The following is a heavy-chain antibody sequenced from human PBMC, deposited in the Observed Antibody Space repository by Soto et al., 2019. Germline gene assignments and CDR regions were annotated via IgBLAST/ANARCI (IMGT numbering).Heavy chain of an antibody. Sequence: QVQLQQWGAGLLKPSETLSLTCAVYGGSFSGYYWSWIRQPPGKGLEWIGEINHSGSTNYNPSLKSRVTISVDTSKNQFSLKLSSVTAADTAVYYCARGSRASSWAFDYWGQGTLVTVSS. J-gene: IGHJ4*02. CDR1: GGSFSGYY. CDR2: INHSGST. CDR3: ARGSRASSWAFDY. D-gene: IGHD6-13*01. V-gene: IGHV4-34*01.